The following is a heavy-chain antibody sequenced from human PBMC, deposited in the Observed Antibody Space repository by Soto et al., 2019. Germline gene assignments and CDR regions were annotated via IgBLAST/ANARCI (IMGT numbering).Heavy chain of an antibody. CDR3: TRGPRPISTGTGAY. CDR1: GFIFKMYW. Sequence: GGSLRLSCAASGFIFKMYWMHWVRQSPGKGQVCISRIYNDGTYSDYADSVRGRFTISRDNVNDTLYLQMNNLRAEDSGLYYCTRGPRPISTGTGAYWGQGTQVTVSS. J-gene: IGHJ4*02. V-gene: IGHV3-74*01. CDR2: IYNDGTYS. D-gene: IGHD3-10*01.